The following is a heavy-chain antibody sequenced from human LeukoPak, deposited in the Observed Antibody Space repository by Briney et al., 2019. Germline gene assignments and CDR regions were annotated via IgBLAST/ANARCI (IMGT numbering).Heavy chain of an antibody. J-gene: IGHJ3*02. V-gene: IGHV3-48*01. CDR2: ISSSSSTI. CDR1: GFTFSSYS. Sequence: GGSLRLSCAASGFTFSSYSMSWVRQAPGKGLEWVSYISSSSSTIYYADSVKSRFTISRDNAKNSLYLQMNSLRAEDTAVYYCASPIRFHDAFDIWGQGTMVTVSS. CDR3: ASPIRFHDAFDI. D-gene: IGHD3-3*01.